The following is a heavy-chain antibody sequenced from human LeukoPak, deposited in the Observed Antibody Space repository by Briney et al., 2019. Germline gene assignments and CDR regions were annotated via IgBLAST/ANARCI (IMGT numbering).Heavy chain of an antibody. Sequence: GGSLRLSCAASGFTFSSYGVHWVRQAPGKGLEWVAFIRYDGSNKYYADSVKGRFTISRDNSKNTLYLQMNSLRAEDTAVYYCAKGYCSSTSCYTALGDYWGQGTLVTVSS. CDR2: IRYDGSNK. V-gene: IGHV3-30*02. D-gene: IGHD2-2*02. CDR1: GFTFSSYG. CDR3: AKGYCSSTSCYTALGDY. J-gene: IGHJ4*02.